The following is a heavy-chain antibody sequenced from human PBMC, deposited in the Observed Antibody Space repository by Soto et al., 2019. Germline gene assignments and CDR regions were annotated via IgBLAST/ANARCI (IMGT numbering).Heavy chain of an antibody. V-gene: IGHV3-21*01. CDR3: ARDGIVLMVYATTYFDY. J-gene: IGHJ4*02. Sequence: GGSLRLCCAASGFTFSSYSMNWVRQAPGKGLEWVSFISSSSSYIYYADSVKGRFTISRDNAKNSLYLQMNSLRAEDTVVYYCARDGIVLMVYATTYFDYWGQGTLVTVSS. CDR1: GFTFSSYS. CDR2: ISSSSSYI. D-gene: IGHD2-8*01.